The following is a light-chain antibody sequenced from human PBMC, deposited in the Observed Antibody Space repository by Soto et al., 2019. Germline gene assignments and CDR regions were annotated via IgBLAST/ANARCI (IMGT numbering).Light chain of an antibody. Sequence: EIVLTQSPVTLSLSLGERATLSCRASQSVSSSYLAWYQQKPGQAPRLLIYGVSSRATGIPDRFSGSGSGTDFTLTISRLEPEDFAVYYCQQYGSSPVTFGQGTKVDIK. J-gene: IGKJ1*01. CDR3: QQYGSSPVT. CDR1: QSVSSSY. CDR2: GVS. V-gene: IGKV3-20*01.